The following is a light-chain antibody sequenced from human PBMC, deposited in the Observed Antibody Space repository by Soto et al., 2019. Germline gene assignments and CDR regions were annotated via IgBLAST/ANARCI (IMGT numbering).Light chain of an antibody. CDR2: KAS. CDR3: QHYNSYSEA. CDR1: QTISSW. J-gene: IGKJ1*01. Sequence: DMQMTQSPSTLSGSVGDRVTITCRASQTISSWLAWYQQIPGKAPKLLIYKASTLKSGVPSRFSGSGSGTEFTLTISSLQPDDFATYYCQHYNSYSEAFGQGTKVELK. V-gene: IGKV1-5*03.